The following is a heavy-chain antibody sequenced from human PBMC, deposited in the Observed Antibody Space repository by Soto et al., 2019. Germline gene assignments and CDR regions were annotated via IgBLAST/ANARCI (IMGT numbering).Heavy chain of an antibody. J-gene: IGHJ3*02. D-gene: IGHD6-13*01. CDR2: ISADGSDT. CDR3: ARFDIAAPPPI. V-gene: IGHV3-74*01. Sequence: GGSLRLSCVASGFSFSNNWVHWVRHAPGKGPVWVSRISADGSDTHYADSVQGRFTISRDNAKNTLYLQMNTLSVEDAAVYYCARFDIAAPPPIWGQGTMVTVSS. CDR1: GFSFSNNW.